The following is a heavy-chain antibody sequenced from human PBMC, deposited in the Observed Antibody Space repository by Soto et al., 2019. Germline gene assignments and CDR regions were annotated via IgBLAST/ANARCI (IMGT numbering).Heavy chain of an antibody. Sequence: QVQLVQSGAEVKKPGASVKVSCKASGYTFTSYDINWVRQATGQGLEWMGWMNPNSGNTGYAQKFQGRVTMTRNTSISTAYMELSSLRSEDTAVYYCHDITSRELERRRPREVDYWGQGTLVTVSS. D-gene: IGHD1-1*01. CDR1: GYTFTSYD. CDR3: HDITSRELERRRPREVDY. J-gene: IGHJ4*02. V-gene: IGHV1-8*01. CDR2: MNPNSGNT.